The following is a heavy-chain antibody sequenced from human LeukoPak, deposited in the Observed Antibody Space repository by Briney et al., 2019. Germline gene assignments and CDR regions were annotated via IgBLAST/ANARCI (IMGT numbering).Heavy chain of an antibody. CDR3: ARHRGSTSGRSYYGMDA. CDR2: ISAYNGNT. CDR1: GYTFTSYG. D-gene: IGHD2-2*01. Sequence: ASVKVSCKASGYTFTSYGISWVRQAPGQGLEWMGWISAYNGNTNYAQKLQGRVTMTTDTSTSTAYMELRSLRSDDTAVYYCARHRGSTSGRSYYGMDAWGQGTTVTVSS. V-gene: IGHV1-18*01. J-gene: IGHJ6*02.